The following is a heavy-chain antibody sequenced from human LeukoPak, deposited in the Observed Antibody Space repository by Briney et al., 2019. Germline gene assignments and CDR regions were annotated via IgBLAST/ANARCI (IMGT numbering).Heavy chain of an antibody. CDR2: IYHGGST. V-gene: IGHV4-30-2*01. Sequence: SETLSLTCTVSGASIGSGGYSWSWVRQPPGKGLEFIGYIYHGGSTNYNPSLKSRATISVDNSKNQFSLELSSVTAADTAVYYCARGGGYSGYGGFDYWGQGTLVTVSS. CDR1: GASIGSGGYS. D-gene: IGHD5-12*01. CDR3: ARGGGYSGYGGFDY. J-gene: IGHJ4*02.